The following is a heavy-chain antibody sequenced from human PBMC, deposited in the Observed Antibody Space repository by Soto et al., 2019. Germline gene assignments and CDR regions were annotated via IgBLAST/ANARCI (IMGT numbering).Heavy chain of an antibody. J-gene: IGHJ4*02. CDR1: GFTFSSYS. CDR2: ISSSSSYI. Sequence: GGSLRLSCAASGFTFSSYSMNWVRQAPGKGLEWVSSISSSSSYIYYADSVKGRFTISRDNAKNSLYLQMNSLRAEDTAVYYCARAITGTTPTSFLRWGQGTLVTVSS. CDR3: ARAITGTTPTSFLR. V-gene: IGHV3-21*01. D-gene: IGHD1-7*01.